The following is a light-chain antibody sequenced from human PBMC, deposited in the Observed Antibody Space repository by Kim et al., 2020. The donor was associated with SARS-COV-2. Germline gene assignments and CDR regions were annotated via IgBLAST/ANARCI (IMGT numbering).Light chain of an antibody. CDR3: MQGTHWPFT. CDR1: QSRVYSDGRSD. J-gene: IGKJ3*01. Sequence: PASRSCRSSQSRVYSDGRSDVDWFHQRRGQSPRRLSYKVSSRDAGVPDRVSGSGSGSDFTLQSRRVEAEDVGVYYCMQGTHWPFTFGAGTKVDIK. V-gene: IGKV2-30*01. CDR2: KVS.